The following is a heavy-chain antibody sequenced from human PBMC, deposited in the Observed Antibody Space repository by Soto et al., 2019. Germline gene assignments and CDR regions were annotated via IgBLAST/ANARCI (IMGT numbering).Heavy chain of an antibody. CDR2: VFFSGST. J-gene: IGHJ4*02. CDR1: GASVGSGSFY. V-gene: IGHV4-61*01. Sequence: SETLSLTCTVSGASVGSGSFYWSWIRQPPGKGLEWIGYVFFSGSTNYNPSLKSRVTISIDTSKNQFSLKLISVTAADTAGYYCAQVSNYYFDISGSYTXDXWGQGTLVTVSS. D-gene: IGHD3-3*01. CDR3: AQVSNYYFDISGSYTXDX.